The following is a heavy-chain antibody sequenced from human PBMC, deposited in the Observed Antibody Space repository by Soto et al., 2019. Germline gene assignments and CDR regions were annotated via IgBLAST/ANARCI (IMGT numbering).Heavy chain of an antibody. CDR2: INPKTGAT. J-gene: IGHJ5*02. Sequence: GASVKFSCKASGYTFTGYYIHWVRQAPGQGLEWVGGINPKTGATNFAQRFQGRVTMTRDTSITTAYMDLSSLTSDDTATYYCAKTYDGSGQPSHWFGPWGQGTPVTVSS. CDR1: GYTFTGYY. CDR3: AKTYDGSGQPSHWFGP. V-gene: IGHV1-2*02. D-gene: IGHD3-22*01.